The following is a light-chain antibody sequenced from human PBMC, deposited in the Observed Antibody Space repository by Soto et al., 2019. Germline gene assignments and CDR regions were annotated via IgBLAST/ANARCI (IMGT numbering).Light chain of an antibody. CDR1: QSISRL. J-gene: IGKJ5*01. CDR3: RQYNSYPLT. CDR2: KTS. Sequence: DIQMTQSPSTLSASVGDRVTITCRASQSISRLLAWYQQKPGRAPTLLIYKTSTLESGVPSRFSGSGSGTDFSLTISSLQPDDFATYYCRQYNSYPLTFGQGTRLEIK. V-gene: IGKV1-5*03.